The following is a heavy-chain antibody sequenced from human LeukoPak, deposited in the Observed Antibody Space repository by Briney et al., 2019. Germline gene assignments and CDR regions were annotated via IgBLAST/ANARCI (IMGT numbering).Heavy chain of an antibody. Sequence: GGSLRLSCAASGFTFSTYSMSWVRQAPGRGLEWVANIKHDGSEQYYMDSVKGRFTISRDNAQNSLYLQMNSLRAEDTAVYYCASFPWIQLWFADYWGRGTLVTVSS. D-gene: IGHD5-18*01. CDR2: IKHDGSEQ. V-gene: IGHV3-7*01. CDR3: ASFPWIQLWFADY. J-gene: IGHJ4*02. CDR1: GFTFSTYS.